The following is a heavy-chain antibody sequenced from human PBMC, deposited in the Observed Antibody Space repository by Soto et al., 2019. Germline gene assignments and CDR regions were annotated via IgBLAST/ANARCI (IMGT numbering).Heavy chain of an antibody. CDR2: MNPNSGNT. CDR1: GYTFTSYD. CDR3: ARMSGGDYDLGRYYYYGMDV. Sequence: GASVKVSCKASGYTFTSYDINWVRQANGQGLEWMGWMNPNSGNTGYAQKFQGRVTMTRNTSISTAYMELSSLRAEDTAVYYCARMSGGDYDLGRYYYYGMDVRGQGTTVTVSS. J-gene: IGHJ6*02. V-gene: IGHV1-8*01. D-gene: IGHD4-17*01.